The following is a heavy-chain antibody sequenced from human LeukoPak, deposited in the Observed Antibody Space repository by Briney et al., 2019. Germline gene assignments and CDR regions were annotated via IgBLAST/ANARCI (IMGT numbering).Heavy chain of an antibody. CDR3: ARGVAGTYY. V-gene: IGHV4-59*01. CDR2: IYYSGNT. D-gene: IGHD6-19*01. J-gene: IGHJ4*02. Sequence: SETLSLTCTVSGGSISNYYWSWLRQPPGKGLEWIGYIYYSGNTNYNPSLKSRVTLSVDTSKNQFSLKLRSVTAADTAVYYCARGVAGTYYWGQGTLVTVSS. CDR1: GGSISNYY.